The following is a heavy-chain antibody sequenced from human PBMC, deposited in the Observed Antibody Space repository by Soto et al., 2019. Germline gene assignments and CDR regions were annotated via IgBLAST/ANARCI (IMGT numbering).Heavy chain of an antibody. CDR3: ARSYYYGSGSSPYWYYGMDV. V-gene: IGHV4-34*01. J-gene: IGHJ6*02. Sequence: SETLSLTCAVYGGSFSGYYWSWIRQPPGKGLEWIGEINHSGSTNYNPSLKSRVTISVDTSKNQFSLKLSSVTAADTAVYYCARSYYYGSGSSPYWYYGMDVWGQGTTVTVSS. D-gene: IGHD3-10*01. CDR2: INHSGST. CDR1: GGSFSGYY.